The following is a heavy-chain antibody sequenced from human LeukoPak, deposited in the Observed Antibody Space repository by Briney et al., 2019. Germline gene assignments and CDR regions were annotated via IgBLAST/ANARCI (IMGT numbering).Heavy chain of an antibody. CDR1: GYTFTSYG. CDR3: ARDREVYWSGYYQEPFDY. J-gene: IGHJ4*02. V-gene: IGHV1-18*01. D-gene: IGHD3-3*01. CDR2: ISAYNGNT. Sequence: ASVKVSCKASGYTFTSYGISWVRQAPRQGLEWMGWISAYNGNTNYAQKLQGRVTMTTDTSTSTAYMELRSLRSDDTAVYYCARDREVYWSGYYQEPFDYWGQGTLVTVSS.